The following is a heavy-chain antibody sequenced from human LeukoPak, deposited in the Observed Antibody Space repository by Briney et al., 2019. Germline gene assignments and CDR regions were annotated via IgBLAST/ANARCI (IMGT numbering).Heavy chain of an antibody. V-gene: IGHV1-18*01. D-gene: IGHD6-13*01. CDR3: ARAPYKPGIAAAGTGSWFDP. Sequence: ASVKVSCKASGYTFTSYGISWVRQAPGQGLEWMGWISAYNCNTNYAQKLQGRVTMTTDTSTSTAYMELRSLRSDDTAVYYCARAPYKPGIAAAGTGSWFDPWGQGTLVTVSS. CDR1: GYTFTSYG. CDR2: ISAYNCNT. J-gene: IGHJ5*02.